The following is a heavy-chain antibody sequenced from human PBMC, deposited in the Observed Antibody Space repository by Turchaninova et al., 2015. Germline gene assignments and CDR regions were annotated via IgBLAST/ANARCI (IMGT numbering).Heavy chain of an antibody. CDR1: GFTFSDHY. CDR2: SGSKANRHTK. V-gene: IGHV3-72*01. Sequence: PGGSLRLSCAASGFTFSDHYMDWVRQAPGKGLEWVGRSGSKANRHTKEYAQSVKGRFTIPRDASKNSLYLQMNSLKIEDTAVDYCCRAPTEGRPYYFDNWGQGTLVTVSS. J-gene: IGHJ4*02. D-gene: IGHD3-16*01. CDR3: CRAPTEGRPYYFDN.